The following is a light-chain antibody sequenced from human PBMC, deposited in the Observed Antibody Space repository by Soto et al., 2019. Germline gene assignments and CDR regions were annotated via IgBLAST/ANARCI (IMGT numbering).Light chain of an antibody. CDR1: SSDVGGYNY. V-gene: IGLV2-14*01. J-gene: IGLJ1*01. CDR2: EVS. CDR3: SSYTSSSTFYV. Sequence: ALTQPASVSGSPGQSITISCTGTSSDVGGYNYVSWYQQHPGKAPKLMIYEVSNRPSGVSNRFSGSKSGNTASLTISGLQAEDEADYYCSSYTSSSTFYVFXTGTKLTVL.